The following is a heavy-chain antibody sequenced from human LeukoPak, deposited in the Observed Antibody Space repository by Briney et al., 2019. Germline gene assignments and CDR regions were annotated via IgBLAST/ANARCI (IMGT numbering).Heavy chain of an antibody. CDR3: ARDANIVVVPADVRLDY. Sequence: ASVKVSCKASGYTFTSYGISWVRQAPGQGLEWMGWISAYNGNTNYAQKLQGRVTMTTDTFTSTAYMELRSLRSDDTAVYYCARDANIVVVPADVRLDYWGQGTLVTVSS. V-gene: IGHV1-18*04. D-gene: IGHD2-2*01. CDR2: ISAYNGNT. CDR1: GYTFTSYG. J-gene: IGHJ4*02.